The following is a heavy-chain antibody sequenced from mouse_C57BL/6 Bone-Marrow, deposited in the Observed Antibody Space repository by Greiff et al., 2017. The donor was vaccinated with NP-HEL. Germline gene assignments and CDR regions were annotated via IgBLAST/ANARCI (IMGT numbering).Heavy chain of an antibody. CDR3: ARRGQLRLRRYFDY. D-gene: IGHD3-2*02. V-gene: IGHV5-2*01. CDR2: INSDGGST. J-gene: IGHJ2*01. Sequence: EVQRVESGGGLVQPGESLKLSCESNEYEFPSHDMSWVRKTPEKRLELVAAINSDGGSTYYPDTMERRFIISRDNTKKTLYLQMSSLRSEDTALYYCARRGQLRLRRYFDYWGQGTTLTVSS. CDR1: EYEFPSHD.